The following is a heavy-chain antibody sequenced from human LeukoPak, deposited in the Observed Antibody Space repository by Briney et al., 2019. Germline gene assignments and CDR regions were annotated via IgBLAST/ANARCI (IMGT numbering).Heavy chain of an antibody. J-gene: IGHJ5*02. Sequence: ASVKVSCKASGYTFTGYYIHWVRQAPGQGLEWTGWINPNSGGTNYAQKFQGRVTMTRDTSISTAYMELSRLRSDDTAVYYCARKYCGGDCYTNCFDPWGQGTLVTVSS. CDR2: INPNSGGT. CDR1: GYTFTGYY. CDR3: ARKYCGGDCYTNCFDP. V-gene: IGHV1-2*02. D-gene: IGHD2-21*02.